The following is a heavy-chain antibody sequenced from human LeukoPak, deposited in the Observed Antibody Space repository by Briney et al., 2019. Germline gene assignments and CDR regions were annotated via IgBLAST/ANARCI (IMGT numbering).Heavy chain of an antibody. CDR1: GFTFSSYG. Sequence: GGSLRLSCAASGFTFSSYGMHWVRQAPGKGLEWVAVVWYDGSNKYYADSVKGRFTISRDNSKNTLYLQMNSLRAEDTAVYYCAREEIQLWSLYYYYGMDVWGQGTTVTVSS. J-gene: IGHJ6*02. CDR3: AREEIQLWSLYYYYGMDV. V-gene: IGHV3-30*19. CDR2: VWYDGSNK. D-gene: IGHD5-18*01.